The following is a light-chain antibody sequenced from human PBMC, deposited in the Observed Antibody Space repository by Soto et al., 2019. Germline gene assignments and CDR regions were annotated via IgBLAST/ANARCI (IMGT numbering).Light chain of an antibody. J-gene: IGKJ3*01. Sequence: DIQMTQSPSTLSASVGDRVTITCRASQSISNWLAWYQQKPGKAPKLLIYKASSLESGVPSRFSGSGSGTEFTLTISSLQPDDFAIYYCQQYNRYFTLGPGTKVDIK. CDR2: KAS. CDR1: QSISNW. V-gene: IGKV1-5*03. CDR3: QQYNRYFT.